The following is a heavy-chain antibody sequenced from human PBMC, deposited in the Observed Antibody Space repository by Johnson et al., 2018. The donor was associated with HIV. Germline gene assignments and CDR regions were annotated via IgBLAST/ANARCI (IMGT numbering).Heavy chain of an antibody. CDR3: ARACRDGYTCDAFDI. D-gene: IGHD5-24*01. CDR1: GFTFRSYG. V-gene: IGHV3-66*01. CDR2: IFSGGST. Sequence: VQLVESGGGVVQPGDSLRLSCRATGFTFRSYGMHWVRQAPGKGLEWVSVIFSGGSTYYAGFVKGRFTISRDNSKNTLYLQMNSLRAEDTAVYYCARACRDGYTCDAFDIWGQGTMVTVSS. J-gene: IGHJ3*02.